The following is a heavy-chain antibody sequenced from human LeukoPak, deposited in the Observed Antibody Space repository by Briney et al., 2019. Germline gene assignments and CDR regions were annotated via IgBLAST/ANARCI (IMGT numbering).Heavy chain of an antibody. CDR1: GFTFRNYG. D-gene: IGHD3-22*01. J-gene: IGHJ5*02. CDR3: AREDYYDSSGLPVFDP. V-gene: IGHV3-30*02. CDR2: IWYDGSNK. Sequence: GGSLRLSCAASGFTFRNYGMNWVRQAPGKGLEWVTIIWYDGSNKYYADSVKGRFIISRDNSKNTLYLQMNSLRAEDTAVYYCAREDYYDSSGLPVFDPWGQGTLVTVSS.